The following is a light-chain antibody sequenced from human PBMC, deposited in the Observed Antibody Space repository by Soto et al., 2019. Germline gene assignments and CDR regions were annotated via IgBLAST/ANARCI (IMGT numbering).Light chain of an antibody. V-gene: IGLV2-14*01. CDR1: SSDVGGYNY. Sequence: QSALTQPASGSGSPGQSITISCTGTSSDVGGYNYVSWYQQHPGKAPKLMIYEVSNRPSGVSNRFSGSKSGNTASLTISGLQAEDDADYYCSSYTSSSTLVFGTGTKLTVL. J-gene: IGLJ1*01. CDR2: EVS. CDR3: SSYTSSSTLV.